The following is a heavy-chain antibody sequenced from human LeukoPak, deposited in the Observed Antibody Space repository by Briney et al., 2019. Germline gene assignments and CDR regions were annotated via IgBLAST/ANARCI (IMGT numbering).Heavy chain of an antibody. CDR2: IIPIFGKA. CDR3: ARDKIRRDGYNPDY. V-gene: IGHV1-69*05. J-gene: IGHJ4*02. Sequence: SVKVSCKASGGTFSSYAISWVQQAPGQGLEWMGRIIPIFGKANYAQKFQGRVTITTDESTSTAYMELSSLRPEDTGVYYCARDKIRRDGYNPDYWGQGTLVTVSS. D-gene: IGHD5-24*01. CDR1: GGTFSSYA.